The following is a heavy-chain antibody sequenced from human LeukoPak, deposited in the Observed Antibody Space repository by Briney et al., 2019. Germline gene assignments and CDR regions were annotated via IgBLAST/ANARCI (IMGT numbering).Heavy chain of an antibody. J-gene: IGHJ5*02. CDR3: ARDQTYYDFWSGYYGFDP. V-gene: IGHV4-59*01. CDR1: GGSISSYY. Sequence: SETLSLTCTVSGGSISSYYWSWIRQPPGKGLEWIGYIYYSGSTNYNPSLKSRVTISVDTSKNQFSLKLSSVTAADTAVYYCARDQTYYDFWSGYYGFDPWGQGTLVTVSS. D-gene: IGHD3-3*01. CDR2: IYYSGST.